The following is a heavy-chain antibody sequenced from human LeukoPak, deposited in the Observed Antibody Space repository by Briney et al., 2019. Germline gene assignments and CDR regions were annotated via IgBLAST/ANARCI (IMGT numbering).Heavy chain of an antibody. CDR1: GFTFSSYG. CDR3: AKDDTRTTGFDY. V-gene: IGHV3-30*18. J-gene: IGHJ4*02. CDR2: ISYDGSNK. D-gene: IGHD1-1*01. Sequence: GGSLRLSCAASGFTFSSYGMHWVRQAPGKGLEWVAVISYDGSNKYYADSVKGRFTISRDNSKNTLYLQVNSLRAEDTAVYYCAKDDTRTTGFDYWGQGTLVTVSS.